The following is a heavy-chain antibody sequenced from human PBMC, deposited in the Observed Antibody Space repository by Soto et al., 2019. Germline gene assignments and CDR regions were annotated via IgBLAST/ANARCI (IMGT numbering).Heavy chain of an antibody. D-gene: IGHD3-10*01. J-gene: IGHJ3*02. CDR3: HPFGDDFDI. V-gene: IGHV3-48*03. CDR2: ISSSGSTI. Sequence: GSLRLSCAASGFTFSSYEMNWVRQAPGKGLEWVSYISSSGSTIYYADSVKGRFTISRDNAKNSLYLQMNSLRAEDTAVYYCHPFGDDFDIWGQGTMVTVSS. CDR1: GFTFSSYE.